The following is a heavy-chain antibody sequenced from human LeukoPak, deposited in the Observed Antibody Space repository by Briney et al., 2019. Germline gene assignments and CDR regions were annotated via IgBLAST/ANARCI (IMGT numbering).Heavy chain of an antibody. D-gene: IGHD6-13*01. CDR1: GGSISCYY. V-gene: IGHV4-59*08. J-gene: IGHJ4*01. CDR3: ERSSSWYRNLDN. Sequence: SETLSLTCPVSGGSISCYYWSWIREPPGKGLEWIGYIYYSGSTNYNPSLKSRVTIPVATSNNPCSLQLSPVTAADKAVYYCERSSSWYRNLDNWGQRTPLTVSS. CDR2: IYYSGST.